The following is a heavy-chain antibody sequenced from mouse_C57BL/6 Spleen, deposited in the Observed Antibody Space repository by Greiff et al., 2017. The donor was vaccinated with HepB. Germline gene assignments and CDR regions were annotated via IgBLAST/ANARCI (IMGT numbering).Heavy chain of an antibody. CDR2: ISSGGSYT. CDR3: ARHGTGTRGVFAY. V-gene: IGHV5-6*01. CDR1: GFTFSSYG. J-gene: IGHJ3*01. D-gene: IGHD4-1*01. Sequence: EVKLMESGGDLVKPGGSLKLSCAASGFTFSSYGMSWVRQTPDKRLEWVATISSGGSYTYYPDSVKGRFTISRDNAKNTLYLQMSSLKSEDTAMYYCARHGTGTRGVFAYWGQGTLVTVSA.